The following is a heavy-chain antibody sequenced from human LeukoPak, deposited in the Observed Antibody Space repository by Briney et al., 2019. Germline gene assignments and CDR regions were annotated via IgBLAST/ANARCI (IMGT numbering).Heavy chain of an antibody. D-gene: IGHD3-9*01. V-gene: IGHV3-23*01. J-gene: IGHJ4*02. CDR3: AKGGAYYHIFFDY. CDR2: ISGSGGST. CDR1: GFTFSSYA. Sequence: GGSLRLSCAASGFTFSSYAMSWVRQAPGKGPEWVSAISGSGGSTYYADSVKGRFTISRDNSKNTLYLQMNSLRAEDTAVYYCAKGGAYYHIFFDYGAQGTLVTVPS.